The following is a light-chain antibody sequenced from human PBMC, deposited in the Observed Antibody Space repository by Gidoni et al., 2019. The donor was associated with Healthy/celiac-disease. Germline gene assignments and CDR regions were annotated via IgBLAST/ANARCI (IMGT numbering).Light chain of an antibody. CDR2: AAS. J-gene: IGKJ4*01. Sequence: AILITQSPSSLSASTGDRVTITCRASQGISSYLAWYQQKPGKAPKLLIYAASTLQSGVPSRFSGSGSGTDFTLTISCLQSEDFATYYCQQYYSYPRTFGGGTKVEIK. V-gene: IGKV1-8*01. CDR3: QQYYSYPRT. CDR1: QGISSY.